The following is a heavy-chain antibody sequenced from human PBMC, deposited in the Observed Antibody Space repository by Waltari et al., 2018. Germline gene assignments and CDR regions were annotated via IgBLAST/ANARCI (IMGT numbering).Heavy chain of an antibody. J-gene: IGHJ4*02. D-gene: IGHD3-22*01. CDR2: IYYSGST. Sequence: QVQLQESGPGLVKPSETLSLTCTVSGGSISSHYWSWIRQPPGKGLEWIGYIYYSGSTNYNPSLKSRVTISVDTSKNQFSLKLSSVTAADTAVYYCAIEGWYYDSSGYNYFDYWGQGTLVTVSS. CDR1: GGSISSHY. CDR3: AIEGWYYDSSGYNYFDY. V-gene: IGHV4-59*11.